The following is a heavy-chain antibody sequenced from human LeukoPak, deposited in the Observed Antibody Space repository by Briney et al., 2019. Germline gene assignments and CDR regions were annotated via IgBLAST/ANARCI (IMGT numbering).Heavy chain of an antibody. CDR3: AREKRMTTVTLYYYYGMDV. J-gene: IGHJ6*02. CDR1: GYTFADYY. V-gene: IGHV1-2*02. CDR2: IDPDSGGT. D-gene: IGHD4-17*01. Sequence: ASVKVSCKTSGYTFADYYLHWVRQAPGQGLEWMGSIDPDSGGTNYAQKFQGRVTMTRDTSISTAYMELSRLRSDDTAVYYCAREKRMTTVTLYYYYGMDVWGQGTTVTVSS.